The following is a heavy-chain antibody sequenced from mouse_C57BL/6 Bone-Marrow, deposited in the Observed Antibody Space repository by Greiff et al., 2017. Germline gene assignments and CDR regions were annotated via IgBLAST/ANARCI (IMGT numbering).Heavy chain of an antibody. V-gene: IGHV14-4*01. CDR3: GGYYSYYFDY. D-gene: IGHD2-3*01. J-gene: IGHJ2*01. CDR1: GFNIKDDY. Sequence: VQLQQSGAELVRPGASVKLSCTASGFNIKDDYMHWVKQRPEQGLEWIGWIDPENGDTEYASKFQGKATITADTSSNTAYLQLRSLTSEDTAVYYHGGYYSYYFDYWGQGTTLTVSS. CDR2: IDPENGDT.